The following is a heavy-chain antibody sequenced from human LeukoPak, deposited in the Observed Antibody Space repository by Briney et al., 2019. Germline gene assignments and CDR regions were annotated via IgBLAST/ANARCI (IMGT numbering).Heavy chain of an antibody. CDR3: ARKVEYCSSTSCYLDY. CDR1: GGTFSSYT. Sequence: GASVKVSCKASGGTFSSYTISWVRQAPGQGHEWMGRIIPILGIANYAQKFQGRVTITADKSTSTAYMELSSLRSEDTAVYYCARKVEYCSSTSCYLDYWGQGTLVTVSS. V-gene: IGHV1-69*02. J-gene: IGHJ4*02. D-gene: IGHD2-2*01. CDR2: IIPILGIA.